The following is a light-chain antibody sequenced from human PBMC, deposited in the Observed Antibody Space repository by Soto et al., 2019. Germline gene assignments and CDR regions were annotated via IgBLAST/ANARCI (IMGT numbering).Light chain of an antibody. Sequence: QSVLTQPPSVSGAPGQRVTISCTGSSSNIGAGYDVHWYQQLPRTAPKLLIFGNSDRPSGVPDRFSGSKSGTSAYLAITGLQAEDEADDYCQSFDSSLSGSVFGGGTKLTVL. CDR1: SSNIGAGYD. J-gene: IGLJ2*01. CDR2: GNS. V-gene: IGLV1-40*01. CDR3: QSFDSSLSGSV.